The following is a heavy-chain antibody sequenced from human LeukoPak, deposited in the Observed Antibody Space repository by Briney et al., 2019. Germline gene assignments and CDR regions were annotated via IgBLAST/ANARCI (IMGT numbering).Heavy chain of an antibody. CDR3: ARLNSSGFDY. CDR2: INHSGST. CDR1: GGPFSGYY. J-gene: IGHJ4*02. Sequence: PSETLSLTCAVYGGPFSGYYWSWIRQPPGKGLEWIGEINHSGSTNYNPSLKSRVTVSVDTSKNQFSLKLSSVTAADTAVYYCARLNSSGFDYWGQGTLVTVSS. V-gene: IGHV4-34*01. D-gene: IGHD6-19*01.